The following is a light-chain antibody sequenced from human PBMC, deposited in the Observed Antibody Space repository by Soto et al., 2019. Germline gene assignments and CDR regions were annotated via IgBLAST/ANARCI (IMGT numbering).Light chain of an antibody. CDR3: QQYGNSPWT. CDR1: QSVSSNY. J-gene: IGKJ1*01. Sequence: VLTQSPGTPSLSPGERATLSCRASQSVSSNYLAWYQQKPGQAPRLLIYGASSRATGIPDRFSGSGSGTDFTLTISRLEPEDFAVYFCQQYGNSPWTFGQGTKVEIK. V-gene: IGKV3-20*01. CDR2: GAS.